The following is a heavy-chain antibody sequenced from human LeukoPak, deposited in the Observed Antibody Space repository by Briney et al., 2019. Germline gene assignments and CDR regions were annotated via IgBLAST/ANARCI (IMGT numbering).Heavy chain of an antibody. Sequence: PSETLSLTCAVYGGSFSGYYWSWIRQPPGKGLEWIGEINHSGSTNYNPSLKSRVTISVDTSKNQFSLKLSSVTAADTAVYYCARDDLGLGLWGQGTLVTVSS. D-gene: IGHD3-16*01. CDR3: ARDDLGLGL. J-gene: IGHJ5*02. CDR1: GGSFSGYY. CDR2: INHSGST. V-gene: IGHV4-34*01.